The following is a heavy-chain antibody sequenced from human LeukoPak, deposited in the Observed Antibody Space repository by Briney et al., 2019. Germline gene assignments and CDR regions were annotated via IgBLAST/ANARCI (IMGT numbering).Heavy chain of an antibody. J-gene: IGHJ3*02. Sequence: SVKVSCKASGGTFSSYAISWVRQAPGQGLEWMGGIIPIFGTANYAQKFQGRVTITADESTSTAYMELSSLRSEDTAVYYCARGGVYSGSSMRAFDIWGQGTMVTVSS. CDR3: ARGGVYSGSSMRAFDI. CDR2: IIPIFGTA. V-gene: IGHV1-69*13. D-gene: IGHD1-26*01. CDR1: GGTFSSYA.